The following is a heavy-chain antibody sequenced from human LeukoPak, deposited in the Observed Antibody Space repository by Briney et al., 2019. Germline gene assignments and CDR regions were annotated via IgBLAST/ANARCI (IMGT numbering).Heavy chain of an antibody. Sequence: GGSLRLSCAASGFTVSSNYMSWVRQAPGKGLEWVSVICSGGSTYYADSVKGRFTISRDNSKNTLYLQMNSLRAEDTAVYYCARSYYDSSGSLFFDYWGQGTLVTVSS. D-gene: IGHD3-22*01. CDR3: ARSYYDSSGSLFFDY. CDR2: ICSGGST. V-gene: IGHV3-53*01. J-gene: IGHJ4*02. CDR1: GFTVSSNY.